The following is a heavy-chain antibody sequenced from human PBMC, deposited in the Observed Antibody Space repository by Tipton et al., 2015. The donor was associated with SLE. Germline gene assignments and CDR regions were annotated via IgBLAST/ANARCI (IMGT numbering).Heavy chain of an antibody. CDR3: ASFARNGYKGWF. V-gene: IGHV3-74*01. CDR1: GFNFGNYW. J-gene: IGHJ4*02. Sequence: SLRLSCAASGFNFGNYWMHWVRQAPGKGLVWVARVNEDGTIISYADSVRGRFTISRDNARNTLYLQMNSLRAEDSAVYYCASFARNGYKGWFWGQGTLVTVSS. D-gene: IGHD5-24*01. CDR2: VNEDGTII.